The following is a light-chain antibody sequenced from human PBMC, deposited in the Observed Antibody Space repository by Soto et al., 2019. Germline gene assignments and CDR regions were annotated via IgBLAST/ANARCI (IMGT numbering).Light chain of an antibody. CDR1: QSVSSN. Sequence: DIVMTQSPATLSVSPGERATLSCRASQSVSSNLAWYQQKPGQAPRLLGYGASTRATGIPGRFSGSGSGTEFILTISSLQSEDFALYYCQQYNNWPSFTFGPGTKVDIK. V-gene: IGKV3-15*01. CDR2: GAS. J-gene: IGKJ3*01. CDR3: QQYNNWPSFT.